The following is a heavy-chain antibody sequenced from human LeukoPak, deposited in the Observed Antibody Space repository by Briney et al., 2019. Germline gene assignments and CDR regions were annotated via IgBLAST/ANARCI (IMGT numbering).Heavy chain of an antibody. CDR2: IYTSGST. Sequence: SETLSVTCTVSGGSISSYYWSWIRQPAGKGLEWIGRIYTSGSTNYNPSLKSRVTMSVDTSKNQFSLKPSSVTAADTAVYYCAREYSSSWYDYYYYGMDVWGQGTTVTVSS. CDR3: AREYSSSWYDYYYYGMDV. V-gene: IGHV4-4*07. D-gene: IGHD6-13*01. CDR1: GGSISSYY. J-gene: IGHJ6*02.